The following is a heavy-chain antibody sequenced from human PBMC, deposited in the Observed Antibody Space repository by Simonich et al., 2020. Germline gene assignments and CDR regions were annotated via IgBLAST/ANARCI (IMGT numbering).Heavy chain of an antibody. J-gene: IGHJ5*02. V-gene: IGHV3-33*01. CDR3: ARAYSSSWYNWFDP. CDR1: GFTFSSYG. D-gene: IGHD6-13*01. Sequence: QVQLVESGGGVVQPGRSLRLSFAASGFTFSSYGMHWVRQAPGKGREWVAVIWYDGSNKYYADSVKGRFTISRDNSKNALYLQMNSLRAEDTAVYYCARAYSSSWYNWFDPWGQGTLVTVSS. CDR2: IWYDGSNK.